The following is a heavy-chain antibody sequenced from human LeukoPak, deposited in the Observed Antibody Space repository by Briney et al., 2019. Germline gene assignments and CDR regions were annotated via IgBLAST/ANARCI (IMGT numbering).Heavy chain of an antibody. CDR1: GGSFSGYY. Sequence: SETLSLTCAVYGGSFSGYYWSWIRQPPGKGREWIGEINHSGSTNYNPSLKSRVTISVDTSKNQFSLKLSSVTAADTAVYYCAIVVPDAWGQGTLVTVSS. CDR2: INHSGST. CDR3: AIVVPDA. J-gene: IGHJ5*02. V-gene: IGHV4-34*01. D-gene: IGHD2-2*01.